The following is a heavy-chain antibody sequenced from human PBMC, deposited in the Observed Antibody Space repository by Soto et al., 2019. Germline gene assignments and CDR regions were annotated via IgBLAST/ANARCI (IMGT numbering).Heavy chain of an antibody. Sequence: GGSLRLSCAASGFTFSSYAMHWARQAPGKGLEWVALISYDGYSKWYADAVKGRFTISRDNSNNTLFLEMNSLRADDTAVYFCAAIREVDVWGQGTTVTVSS. V-gene: IGHV3-30*03. D-gene: IGHD1-26*01. CDR3: AAIREVDV. CDR2: ISYDGYSK. CDR1: GFTFSSYA. J-gene: IGHJ6*02.